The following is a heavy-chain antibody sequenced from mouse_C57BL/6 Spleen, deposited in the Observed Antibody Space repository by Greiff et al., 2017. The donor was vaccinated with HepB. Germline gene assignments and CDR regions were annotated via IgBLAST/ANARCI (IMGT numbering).Heavy chain of an antibody. Sequence: VQLKESGGGLVQPKGSLKLSCAASGFSFNTYAMNWVRQAPGKGLEWVARIRSKSNNYATYYADSVKDRFTISRDDSASMLYLQMNNSKTEDTAIYYCVRHHRCDGPPYAMDYWGQGTSVTVSS. J-gene: IGHJ4*01. D-gene: IGHD3-1*01. CDR3: VRHHRCDGPPYAMDY. V-gene: IGHV10-1*01. CDR2: IRSKSNNYAT. CDR1: GFSFNTYA.